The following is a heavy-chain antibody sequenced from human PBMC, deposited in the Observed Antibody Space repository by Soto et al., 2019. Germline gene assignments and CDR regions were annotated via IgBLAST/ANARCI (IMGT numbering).Heavy chain of an antibody. Sequence: GGSLRLSCAASGFTFSSYSMNWVRQAPGKGLEWVSYISSSSSTIYYADSVKGRFTISRDNAKNSLYLQMNSLRAEDTAVYYCARDALVLRYFESEIYFDYWGQGTLVTSPQ. V-gene: IGHV3-48*01. CDR1: GFTFSSYS. D-gene: IGHD3-9*01. CDR2: ISSSSSTI. CDR3: ARDALVLRYFESEIYFDY. J-gene: IGHJ4*02.